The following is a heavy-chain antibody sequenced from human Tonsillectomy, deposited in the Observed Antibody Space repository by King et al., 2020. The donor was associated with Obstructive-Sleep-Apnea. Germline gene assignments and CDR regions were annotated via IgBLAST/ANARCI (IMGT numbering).Heavy chain of an antibody. J-gene: IGHJ4*02. CDR2: IYYSGST. CDR3: AGVGSSLYYFDY. CDR1: GGSISSGGYY. V-gene: IGHV4-31*03. Sequence: VQLQESGPGLVKPSQTLSLTCTVSGGSISSGGYYWSWIRQHPGKGLEWSGYIYYSGSTYYNPSPKSRVTISVDTSKNQFSLNVSSVSAADTAVVYGAGVGSSLYYFDYWGQGTLVTVSS. D-gene: IGHD6-13*01.